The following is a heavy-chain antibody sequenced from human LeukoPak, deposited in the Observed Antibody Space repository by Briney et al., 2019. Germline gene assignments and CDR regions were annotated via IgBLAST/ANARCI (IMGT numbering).Heavy chain of an antibody. J-gene: IGHJ5*02. V-gene: IGHV3-7*01. CDR3: ARHLANVRWGVNPRWFDP. Sequence: GGSLRLSCAASGFTFSTYWMSWVRQAPGKGLEWVANIKFDGSEKYYADSVKGRFTVSRDNAENSLYLQMSSLRAEDTGVYYCARHLANVRWGVNPRWFDPWGQGTLVTVSS. D-gene: IGHD3-10*02. CDR2: IKFDGSEK. CDR1: GFTFSTYW.